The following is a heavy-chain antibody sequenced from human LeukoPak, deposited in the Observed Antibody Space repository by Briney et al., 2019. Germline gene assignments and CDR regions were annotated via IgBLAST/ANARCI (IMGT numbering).Heavy chain of an antibody. Sequence: ASVKVSCKASGYTFTSYYMHWVRQAPGQGLEWMGMINPSAGSTIYAQKFQGRVTMTRDTSTSTVYMELSSLRSEDTAVYYCARVLRESSGPQAIFDYWGQGTLVTVSS. CDR2: INPSAGST. CDR3: ARVLRESSGPQAIFDY. V-gene: IGHV1-46*01. J-gene: IGHJ4*02. CDR1: GYTFTSYY. D-gene: IGHD3-22*01.